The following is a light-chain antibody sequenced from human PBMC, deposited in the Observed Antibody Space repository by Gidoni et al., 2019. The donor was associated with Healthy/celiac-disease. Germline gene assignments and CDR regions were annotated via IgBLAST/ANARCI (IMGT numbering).Light chain of an antibody. J-gene: IGKJ4*01. Sequence: DLQLTQSPSSLSASVGDRVTITCQASQDITNYLNWYQQKPGKAPKLLIYDASNLETGVPSRFSGSGSGTDFTFTISSLQPEDIATYYCQQYENLLRTFGGGTKVEIK. V-gene: IGKV1-33*01. CDR1: QDITNY. CDR2: DAS. CDR3: QQYENLLRT.